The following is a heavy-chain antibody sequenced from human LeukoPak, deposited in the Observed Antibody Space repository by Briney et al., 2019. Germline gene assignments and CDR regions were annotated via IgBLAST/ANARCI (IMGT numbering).Heavy chain of an antibody. D-gene: IGHD6-13*01. CDR1: GGSISSSSYY. Sequence: SETLSLTCTVSGGSISSSSYYWGWIRQPPGKGLEWIGSIYYSGSTYYNPSLKSRVTISVDTSKNQFSLRLSSVTAADTAVYYCARVTYSSSWSSSGIYYYYYMDVWGKGTTVTVS. V-gene: IGHV4-39*07. CDR3: ARVTYSSSWSSSGIYYYYYMDV. J-gene: IGHJ6*03. CDR2: IYYSGST.